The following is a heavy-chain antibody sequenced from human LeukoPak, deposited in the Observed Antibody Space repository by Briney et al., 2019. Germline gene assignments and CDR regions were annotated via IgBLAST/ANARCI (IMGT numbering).Heavy chain of an antibody. CDR2: IYPGDSDT. J-gene: IGHJ6*02. Sequence: GESLKISCKGSGYSFTSYWIGWVRQMPGKGLEWMGIIYPGDSDTRYSPSFQGQVTISADKSISTAYLQWSSLKASDTAMYYCARQSRSSGLYPGYYYYYGMDVWGQGTTVTVSS. CDR3: ARQSRSSGLYPGYYYYYGMDV. V-gene: IGHV5-51*01. D-gene: IGHD6-19*01. CDR1: GYSFTSYW.